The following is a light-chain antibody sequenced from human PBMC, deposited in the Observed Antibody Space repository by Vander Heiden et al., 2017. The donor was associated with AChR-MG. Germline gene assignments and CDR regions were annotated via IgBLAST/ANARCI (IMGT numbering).Light chain of an antibody. Sequence: DIQMTQSPSSLSASVGDRVTIPCRASQSISSYLNWYQQKPGKAPKLLIYAASSWQSGVPSRFSGSGYGTDFTLTISSRQQEDFATYYCQQSYSTPPWTFGQGTKVEIK. CDR3: QQSYSTPPWT. CDR2: AAS. V-gene: IGKV1-39*01. J-gene: IGKJ1*01. CDR1: QSISSY.